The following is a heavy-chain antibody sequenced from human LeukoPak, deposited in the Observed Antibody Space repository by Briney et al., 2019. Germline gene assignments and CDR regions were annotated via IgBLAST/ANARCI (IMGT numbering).Heavy chain of an antibody. CDR3: AKDIAAAKPYYFEY. J-gene: IGHJ4*02. Sequence: AGGSLRLSCAASGFTFSIYAMNWVRQAPGKGLEWVSGISGSGGSTYYRDSVKGRFTISRDNSKNTLYLQMNSLRAEDTAVYYCAKDIAAAKPYYFEYWGQGILVTVSS. CDR1: GFTFSIYA. V-gene: IGHV3-23*01. CDR2: ISGSGGST. D-gene: IGHD6-13*01.